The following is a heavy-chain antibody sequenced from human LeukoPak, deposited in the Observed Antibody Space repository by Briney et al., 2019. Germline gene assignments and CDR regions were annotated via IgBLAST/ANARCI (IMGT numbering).Heavy chain of an antibody. V-gene: IGHV5-51*01. D-gene: IGHD2-8*02. J-gene: IGHJ4*02. CDR3: ARHSSTGSEF. Sequence: GESLKISCKGSGYSFTNYWIGWVRQMPGKGLEWMGIIYPHDSDTRYSPSFQDQVTISADKSINTAYLQWSSLEASDTAMYYCARHSSTGSEFWGQGTLVTVSS. CDR2: IYPHDSDT. CDR1: GYSFTNYW.